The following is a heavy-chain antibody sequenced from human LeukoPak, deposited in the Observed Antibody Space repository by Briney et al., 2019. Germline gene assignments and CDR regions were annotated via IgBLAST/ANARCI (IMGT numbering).Heavy chain of an antibody. V-gene: IGHV3-53*01. D-gene: IGHD3-10*02. CDR3: ASLCWGNQLAGFDS. CDR1: GFTVSTNY. CDR2: IYRDGST. Sequence: GGSLRLSCAASGFTVSTNYMTWVRQAPGKGLEWVSVIYRDGSTYYADSVKGRFTIPRNNSKNTLYLQMNSLRDEDTAVYYCASLCWGNQLAGFDSWGQGTLVTVCS. J-gene: IGHJ4*02.